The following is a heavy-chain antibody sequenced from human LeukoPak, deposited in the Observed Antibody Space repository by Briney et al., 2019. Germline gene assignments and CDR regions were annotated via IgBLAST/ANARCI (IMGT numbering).Heavy chain of an antibody. CDR3: GREIQAPGKTLEY. CDR2: ISSSSSYI. CDR1: GFTFSSYS. J-gene: IGHJ4*02. Sequence: GGSLRLSCAASGFTFSSYSMNWVRQAPGKGLEWVSSISSSSSYIYYADSVKGRFTISRDNAKNTLYLQMNSLRGEDTAVYYCGREIQAPGKTLEYWGQGTLVTVSS. V-gene: IGHV3-21*01.